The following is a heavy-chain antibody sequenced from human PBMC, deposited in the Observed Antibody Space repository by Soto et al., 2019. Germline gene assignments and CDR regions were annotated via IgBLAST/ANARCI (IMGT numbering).Heavy chain of an antibody. CDR2: ISSTTNYI. V-gene: IGHV3-21*06. J-gene: IGHJ4*02. Sequence: WGSLRLSCAASGFTFTSYSMNWFRQAPGKGLEWVSSISSTTNYIYYGDSMKGRFTISRDNAKNSLYLEMNSLRAEDTAVYYRARESEDLTSNFDYWGQGTLVTVSS. CDR3: ARESEDLTSNFDY. CDR1: GFTFTSYS.